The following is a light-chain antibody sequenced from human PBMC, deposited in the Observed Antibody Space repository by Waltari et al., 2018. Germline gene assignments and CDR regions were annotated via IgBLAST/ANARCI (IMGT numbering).Light chain of an antibody. J-gene: IGLJ2*01. V-gene: IGLV6-57*04. CDR3: QAEDSSNHVI. CDR1: SGSVDSNY. Sequence: NFMLTQPPSVSESPGKTVPISCTRSSGSVDSNYVQWYQHRPGSAPTTVIYEDTQRPSGVPDRCSGSIDSSASCGARTSSGLKTEDGADDSRQAEDSSNHVILGVGTMLTV. CDR2: EDT.